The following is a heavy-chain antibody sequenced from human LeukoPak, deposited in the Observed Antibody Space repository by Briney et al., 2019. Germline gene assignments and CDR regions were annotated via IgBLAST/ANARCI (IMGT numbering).Heavy chain of an antibody. V-gene: IGHV4-38-2*02. CDR3: ARSAYSGYDWSDY. J-gene: IGHJ4*02. Sequence: SETLSLTCTVSGYSISSDYYWGWIRQPPGKGLEWIGSIYHRGSTYYNPSLKSRVAISVDTSKNQFSLKVSSVTAADTAVYYCARSAYSGYDWSDYWGQGTLITVSS. CDR2: IYHRGST. CDR1: GYSISSDYY. D-gene: IGHD5-12*01.